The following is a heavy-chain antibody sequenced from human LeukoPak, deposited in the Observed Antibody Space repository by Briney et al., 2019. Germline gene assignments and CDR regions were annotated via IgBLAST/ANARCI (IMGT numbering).Heavy chain of an antibody. Sequence: ASVKVSCKASGYTFTSYDINWVRQATGQGLEWMGWMNPNSGNTGYAQKFQGRVTMTRNTSISTAYMELSSLRSEDTAVYYCARVGDYDFWGGYYIMEREYYYYGMDVWGQGTTVTVSS. D-gene: IGHD3-3*01. CDR2: MNPNSGNT. CDR3: ARVGDYDFWGGYYIMEREYYYYGMDV. J-gene: IGHJ6*02. V-gene: IGHV1-8*01. CDR1: GYTFTSYD.